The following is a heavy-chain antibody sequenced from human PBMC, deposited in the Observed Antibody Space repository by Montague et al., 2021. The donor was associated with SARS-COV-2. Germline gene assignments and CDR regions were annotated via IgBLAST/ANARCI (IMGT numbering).Heavy chain of an antibody. D-gene: IGHD3-3*01. CDR1: GASISPYY. V-gene: IGHV4-59*12. CDR2: TSYSGST. J-gene: IGHJ6*02. Sequence: SETLSLTCTVSGASISPYYWSWIRQSPGKGLACIGYTSYSGSTDYNPSLKSRVPISIDTSKHQFSLKLSSVTAADTAVYYCARWGEYYDSPYYYYAMDVWGQGTTVTVSS. CDR3: ARWGEYYDSPYYYYAMDV.